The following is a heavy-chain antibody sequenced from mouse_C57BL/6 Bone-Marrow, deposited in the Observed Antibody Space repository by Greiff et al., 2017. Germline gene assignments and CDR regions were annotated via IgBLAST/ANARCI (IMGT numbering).Heavy chain of an antibody. CDR1: GYTFTSYW. CDR2: IDPSDSYT. V-gene: IGHV1-59*01. Sequence: QVQLQQPGAELVRPGTSVKLSCKASGYTFTSYWMHWVKQRPGQGLEWIGMIDPSDSYTNYNQKFKGKATLTVDTSSSTAYMQLSSLTSEDSAVYYCARDGYYWFAYWGQGTLVTVSA. D-gene: IGHD2-3*01. J-gene: IGHJ3*01. CDR3: ARDGYYWFAY.